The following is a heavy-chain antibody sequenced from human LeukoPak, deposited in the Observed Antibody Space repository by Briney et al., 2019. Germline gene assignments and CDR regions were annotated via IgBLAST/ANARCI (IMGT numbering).Heavy chain of an antibody. CDR3: ARSGLVVAANVNGDWFDP. J-gene: IGHJ5*02. CDR2: INPNGGGT. Sequence: ASVKVSCKASGYTFTDYYVHWVRQAPGQGLEWMGWINPNGGGTNYAQKFQGRVTMTRDTSVSTAYMELSRLTSDDTAVYYCARSGLVVAANVNGDWFDPWGQGTLVTVSS. V-gene: IGHV1-2*02. CDR1: GYTFTDYY. D-gene: IGHD2-15*01.